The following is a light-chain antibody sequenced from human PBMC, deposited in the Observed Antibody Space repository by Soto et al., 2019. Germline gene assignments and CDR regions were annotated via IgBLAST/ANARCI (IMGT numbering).Light chain of an antibody. CDR1: QSISTW. CDR3: QQYINRWT. CDR2: KAS. V-gene: IGKV1-5*03. Sequence: DIQMTQSPSTLSASVGYRVTITCRASQSISTWLAWYQQKPGKAPKLLIYKASSLESGVPSRFSGSGSGTEFTLTISSLQPDDFATYYCQQYINRWTFGQGTKVDIK. J-gene: IGKJ1*01.